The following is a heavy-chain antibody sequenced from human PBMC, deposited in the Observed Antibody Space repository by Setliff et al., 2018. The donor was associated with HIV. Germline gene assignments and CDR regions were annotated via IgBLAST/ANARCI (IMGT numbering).Heavy chain of an antibody. Sequence: GGSLRLSCAASGFTFSGYSMNWVRQAPGKGLEWVSSISSNSTYIYYADSVKGRFTISRDNAKNSLYLQMNSLRAEDTAVYYCARMISPRANKYSSGWFDYWGQGTLVTVS. J-gene: IGHJ4*02. D-gene: IGHD6-19*01. CDR3: ARMISPRANKYSSGWFDY. V-gene: IGHV3-21*01. CDR2: ISSNSTYI. CDR1: GFTFSGYS.